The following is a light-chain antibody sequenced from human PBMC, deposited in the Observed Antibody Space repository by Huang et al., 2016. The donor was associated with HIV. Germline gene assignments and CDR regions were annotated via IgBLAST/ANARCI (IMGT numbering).Light chain of an antibody. CDR2: GVS. CDR1: QSLSSQ. J-gene: IGKJ1*01. CDR3: QQYNDWPLT. V-gene: IGKV3-15*01. Sequence: EIVMTQSPATLSVSPGESVTLSGRASQSLSSQVAWYQQKRGQAPRLLIYGVSTRATDIPARFSGSGSGTDFTLTINSLQSEDFATYYCQQYNDWPLTFGQGTEVEIK.